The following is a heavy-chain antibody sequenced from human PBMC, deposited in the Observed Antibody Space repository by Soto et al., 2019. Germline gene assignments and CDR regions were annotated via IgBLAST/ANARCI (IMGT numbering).Heavy chain of an antibody. V-gene: IGHV4-34*01. J-gene: IGHJ5*02. CDR2: INHSGST. CDR1: GGSFSGYY. CDR3: ARALVGYCSGGSCYSPRYNWFDP. D-gene: IGHD2-15*01. Sequence: PSETLSLTCAVYGGSFSGYYWSWIRQPPGKGLEWIGEINHSGSTNYNPSLKSRVTISVDTSKNQFSLKLSSVTAADTAVYYCARALVGYCSGGSCYSPRYNWFDPWGQGTLVTVSS.